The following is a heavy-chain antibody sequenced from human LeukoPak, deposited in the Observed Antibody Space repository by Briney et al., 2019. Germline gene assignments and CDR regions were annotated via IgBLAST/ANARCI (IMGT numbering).Heavy chain of an antibody. CDR2: IYYSGST. CDR1: GGSISSYY. J-gene: IGHJ4*02. CDR3: ARRSGSGSYYNYFHY. D-gene: IGHD3-10*01. Sequence: SETLSLTCTVSGGSISSYYWSWIRQRPGKGREWIGYIYYSGSTNYNPSLKSRVTISVDTSKNQFSLKLSSVTAADTAVYYCARRSGSGSYYNYFHYWGQGTLVTVSS. V-gene: IGHV4-59*01.